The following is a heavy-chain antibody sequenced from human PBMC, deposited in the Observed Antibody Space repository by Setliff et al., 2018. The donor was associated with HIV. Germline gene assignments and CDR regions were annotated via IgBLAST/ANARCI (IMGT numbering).Heavy chain of an antibody. CDR3: ARGVNFDY. V-gene: IGHV4-59*01. J-gene: IGHJ4*02. CDR2: IYIYNSGST. D-gene: IGHD3-3*01. Sequence: SETLSLTCTVSGDSIRGYYWSWIRQPPGKGLEWIGYIYIYNSGSTNYNPSLTSRVTISADTSRNQFSLKLTSVTAADTAIYYCARGVNFDYWGQGTQVTAPQ. CDR1: GDSIRGYY.